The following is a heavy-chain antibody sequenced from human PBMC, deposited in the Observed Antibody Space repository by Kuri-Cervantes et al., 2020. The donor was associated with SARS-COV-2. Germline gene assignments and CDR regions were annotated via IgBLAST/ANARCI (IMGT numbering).Heavy chain of an antibody. J-gene: IGHJ6*02. CDR3: TTVGTGYSYGFDYYGMAV. V-gene: IGHV3-15*07. CDR2: IKSKTDGGTT. Sequence: GESLKISCAASGFPFSNAWMNWVRQAPGKGLEWVGRIKSKTDGGTTDYAAPVKGRFTISRDDSKNTLYLQMNSLKTEDTAVYYCTTVGTGYSYGFDYYGMAVWGQGTTVTVSS. D-gene: IGHD5-18*01. CDR1: GFPFSNAW.